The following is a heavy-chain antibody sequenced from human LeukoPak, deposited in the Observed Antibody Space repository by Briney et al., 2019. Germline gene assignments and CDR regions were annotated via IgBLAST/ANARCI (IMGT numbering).Heavy chain of an antibody. CDR1: GFTFRSYA. CDR2: ITSKGGST. V-gene: IGHV3-64D*06. J-gene: IGHJ4*02. D-gene: IGHD5-18*01. CDR3: VKDWYSYGYSLDY. Sequence: GGSLRLSCSASGFTFRSYAMHWVRQAPGKGLEYLSTITSKGGSTYYADSVKGRFTISRDDSKNPLYLQMSSLRAEDTAVYYCVKDWYSYGYSLDYWGQGTLVTVSS.